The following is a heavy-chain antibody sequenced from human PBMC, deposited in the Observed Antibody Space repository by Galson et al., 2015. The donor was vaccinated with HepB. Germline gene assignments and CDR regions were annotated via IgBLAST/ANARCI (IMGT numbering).Heavy chain of an antibody. D-gene: IGHD3-3*01. CDR2: ISAYNGNT. J-gene: IGHJ3*02. V-gene: IGHV1-18*04. CDR1: GYTFTSYG. CDR3: ARDWDYDFWSGYYGDAFDI. Sequence: QSGAEVKKPGASVKVSCKASGYTFTSYGISWVRQAPGQGLEWMGWISAYNGNTNYAQKLQGRVTMTTDTSTSTAYMELRSLRSDDTAVYYCARDWDYDFWSGYYGDAFDIWGQGTMVTVSS.